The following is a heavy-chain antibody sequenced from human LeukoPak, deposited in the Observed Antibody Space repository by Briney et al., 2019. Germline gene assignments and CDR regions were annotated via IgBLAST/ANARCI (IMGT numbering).Heavy chain of an antibody. V-gene: IGHV1-8*01. CDR3: ARGITMVRGYNWFDP. CDR2: MNPNSGNT. CDR1: GYTFTSYD. Sequence: GASVTVSCKASGYTFTSYDINWVRQATGQGLEWMGWMNPNSGNTGYAQKFQGRVTMTRNTSISTAYMELSSLRSEDTAVYYCARGITMVRGYNWFDPWGQGTLVTVSS. D-gene: IGHD3-10*01. J-gene: IGHJ5*02.